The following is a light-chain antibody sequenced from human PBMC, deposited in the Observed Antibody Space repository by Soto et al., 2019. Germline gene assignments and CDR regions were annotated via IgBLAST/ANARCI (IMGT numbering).Light chain of an antibody. CDR2: DAS. CDR1: QGIRND. V-gene: IGKV1-17*02. J-gene: IGKJ1*01. Sequence: IQMTQLPSFRAAYVGDRVTITCRASQGIRNDLGWYQHKPGKAPKLLIYDASSLESGVPSRFSGSGSGTEFTLCISNLKPDYFATYACHQYYACPWTFGQGTKVDIK. CDR3: HQYYACPWT.